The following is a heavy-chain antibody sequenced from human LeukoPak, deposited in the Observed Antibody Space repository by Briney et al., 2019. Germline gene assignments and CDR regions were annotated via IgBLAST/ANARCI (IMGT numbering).Heavy chain of an antibody. D-gene: IGHD6-6*01. V-gene: IGHV3-30*03. CDR2: ISYDGSNK. CDR3: ARISRSHDYDY. Sequence: PGRSLRLSCAASGFTFSSYGMHWVRQAPGKGLEWVAVISYDGSNKYYADSVKDRFTISRDNSKNTVYLQMGSLRTEDMAVYYCARISRSHDYDYWGQGTLVTVSS. J-gene: IGHJ4*02. CDR1: GFTFSSYG.